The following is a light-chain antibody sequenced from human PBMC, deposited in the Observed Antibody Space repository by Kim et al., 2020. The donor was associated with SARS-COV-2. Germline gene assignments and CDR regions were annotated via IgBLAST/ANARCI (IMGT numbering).Light chain of an antibody. CDR2: GKN. CDR1: SLRSYY. CDR3: NSRDSNDNVV. J-gene: IGLJ2*01. Sequence: SSELTQDPAVSVDLGQTVGITCQGDSLRSYYATWYQKKPGQAPIVVIYGKNNRPSAIPDRFSGSSSGNTTSLTITGTQAGDEADYYCNSRDSNDNVVFGGGTQLTVL. V-gene: IGLV3-19*01.